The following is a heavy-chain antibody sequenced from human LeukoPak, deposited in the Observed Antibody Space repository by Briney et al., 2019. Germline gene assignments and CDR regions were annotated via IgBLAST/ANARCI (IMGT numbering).Heavy chain of an antibody. CDR2: ISGSGGST. V-gene: IGHV3-23*01. J-gene: IGHJ4*02. Sequence: GGSLRLSCAASGFTFSSYAMSWVRQAPGKGLEWVSAISGSGGSTYYADSVKGRFTISRDNSKNTLYLQMNSLRAEDTAIYYCAKDRYSRGYFDWGQGTLVTVSS. D-gene: IGHD3-22*01. CDR1: GFTFSSYA. CDR3: AKDRYSRGYFD.